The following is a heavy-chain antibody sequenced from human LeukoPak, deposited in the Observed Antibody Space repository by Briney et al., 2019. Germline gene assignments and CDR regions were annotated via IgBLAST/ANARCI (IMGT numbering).Heavy chain of an antibody. CDR3: ARDHHDILTGCFDY. Sequence: SETLSLTCTVSGGSISNYYWSWIRQPPGKGLEWIGRIYTSGSTNYNPSLKSRVTMSIDTSNNQFSLKLSSVTAADTAVYYCARDHHDILTGCFDYWGQGTLVTVSS. CDR2: IYTSGST. V-gene: IGHV4-4*07. J-gene: IGHJ4*02. D-gene: IGHD3-9*01. CDR1: GGSISNYY.